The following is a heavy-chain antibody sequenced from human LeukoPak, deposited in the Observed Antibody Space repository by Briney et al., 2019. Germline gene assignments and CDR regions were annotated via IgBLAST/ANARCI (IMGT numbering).Heavy chain of an antibody. D-gene: IGHD3-22*01. CDR3: ASVYYDSSGYYQGTFDY. Sequence: GGSLRLSCAAYGYTFSSFSMNWVRQAPGKGLEWVSYISSSSSTIYYADSVKGRFTISRDNAKNSLYLQMNSLRAEDTAVYYCASVYYDSSGYYQGTFDYWGQGALVTVSS. V-gene: IGHV3-48*04. CDR1: GYTFSSFS. CDR2: ISSSSSTI. J-gene: IGHJ4*02.